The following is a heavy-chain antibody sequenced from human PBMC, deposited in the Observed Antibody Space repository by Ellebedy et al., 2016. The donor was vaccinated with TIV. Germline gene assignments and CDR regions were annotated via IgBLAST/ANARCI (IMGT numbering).Heavy chain of an antibody. Sequence: GSLRLXXTVSGGSISNNFWSWIRQPAGKGLEWIGRIYGNGSTNFNPSLESRVTMSQDPPRNQFSLKLSSVTAADTAVYYCAKYNNGAIEYWGLGTLVTVSS. V-gene: IGHV4-4*07. CDR2: IYGNGST. CDR1: GGSISNNF. J-gene: IGHJ4*02. D-gene: IGHD1-1*01. CDR3: AKYNNGAIEY.